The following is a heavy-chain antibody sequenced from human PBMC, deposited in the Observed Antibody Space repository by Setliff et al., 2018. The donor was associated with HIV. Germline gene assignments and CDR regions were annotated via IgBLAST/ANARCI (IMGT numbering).Heavy chain of an antibody. J-gene: IGHJ4*02. CDR1: GDSVSSNSAA. D-gene: IGHD2-21*01. CDR2: TYYRSKWNT. V-gene: IGHV6-1*01. CDR3: ARLRVVGGHAGGSQQFVDY. Sequence: SQTLSLTCAISGDSVSSNSAAWNWIRQSPSRGLEWLGRTYYRSKWNTDYAVSVESRITINPDTSKNQFSLQLNSVTPEDTAVYYCARLRVVGGHAGGSQQFVDYWGQGTLVTVSS.